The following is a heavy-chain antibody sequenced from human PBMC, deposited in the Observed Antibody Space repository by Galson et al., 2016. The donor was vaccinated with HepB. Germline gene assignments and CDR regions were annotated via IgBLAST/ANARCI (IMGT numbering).Heavy chain of an antibody. J-gene: IGHJ4*02. CDR1: GFIFTDYW. V-gene: IGHV3-74*01. D-gene: IGHD2-21*02. Sequence: SLRLSCAASGFIFTDYWMYWVRQVPGKGLVWVSRINTGGSNTRYADSVKGRFTISRDNTKSTLYLEMNSLRAEDTAVYYCGRASYCGRGCYYHFDSWGQGTLVTVSS. CDR3: GRASYCGRGCYYHFDS. CDR2: INTGGSNT.